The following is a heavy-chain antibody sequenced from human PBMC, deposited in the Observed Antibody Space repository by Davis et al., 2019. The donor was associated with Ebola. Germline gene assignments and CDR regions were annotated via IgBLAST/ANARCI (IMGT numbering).Heavy chain of an antibody. CDR2: IYIGGST. Sequence: PGGSLRLSCAASGFTVSSNYMSWVRQASGKGLEWVSVIYIGGSTYYADSVKGRFTISRDNSKNTLYLQMNSLRAEDTAVYYCAREAGVGDFDYWGQGTLVTVSS. CDR3: AREAGVGDFDY. D-gene: IGHD1-14*01. CDR1: GFTVSSNY. V-gene: IGHV3-53*01. J-gene: IGHJ4*02.